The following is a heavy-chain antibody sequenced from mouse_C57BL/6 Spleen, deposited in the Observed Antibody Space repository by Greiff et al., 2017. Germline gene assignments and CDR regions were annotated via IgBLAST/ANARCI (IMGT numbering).Heavy chain of an antibody. J-gene: IGHJ2*01. D-gene: IGHD2-4*01. CDR2: IHPNSGST. V-gene: IGHV1-64*01. CDR3: ARSGDYDYFDY. Sequence: VKLQQPGAELVKPGASVKLSCKASGYTFTSYWMHWVKQRPGQGLEWIGMIHPNSGSTNYNEKFKSKATLTVDKSSSTAYMQLSSLTSEDSAVYYCARSGDYDYFDYWGQGTTLTVSS. CDR1: GYTFTSYW.